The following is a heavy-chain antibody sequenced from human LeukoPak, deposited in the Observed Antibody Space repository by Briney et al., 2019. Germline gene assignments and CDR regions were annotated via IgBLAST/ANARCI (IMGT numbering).Heavy chain of an antibody. CDR2: ISYDGSNK. J-gene: IGHJ4*02. CDR3: AKAPSPRDYGGNLPRDY. D-gene: IGHD4-23*01. Sequence: QAGGSLRLSCAASGFTFSSYAMHWVRQAPGKGLEWVAVISYDGSNKYYADSVKGRFTISRDNSKNTLYLQMNSLRAEDTAVYYCAKAPSPRDYGGNLPRDYWGQGTLVTVSS. V-gene: IGHV3-30-3*01. CDR1: GFTFSSYA.